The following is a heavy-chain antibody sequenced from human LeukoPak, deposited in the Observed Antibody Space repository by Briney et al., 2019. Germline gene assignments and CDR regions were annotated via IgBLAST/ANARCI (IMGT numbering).Heavy chain of an antibody. Sequence: SQTLSLTCTVSDGSISTGHYYWSWIRQPAGKGLKWIGRMYISGSTDYNPSLKSRVTISVDTSKDQFSLKLSSVTATDTAVYYCATVVVPAAIGNWFDPWGQGTLVTVSS. CDR2: MYISGST. D-gene: IGHD2-2*02. V-gene: IGHV4-61*02. J-gene: IGHJ5*02. CDR3: ATVVVPAAIGNWFDP. CDR1: DGSISTGHYY.